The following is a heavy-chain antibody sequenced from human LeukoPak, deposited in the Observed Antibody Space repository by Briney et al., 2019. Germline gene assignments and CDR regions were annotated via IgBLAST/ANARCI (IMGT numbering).Heavy chain of an antibody. Sequence: SETLSLTCTVSGGSISSSSYYWGWIRQPPGKGLEWIGGIYYSGSTYYNPSLKSRVTISVDTSKNQFSLKLSSVTAAGTAVYYCARLRITMVRGLDAFDIWGQGTMVTVSS. CDR2: IYYSGST. D-gene: IGHD3-10*01. J-gene: IGHJ3*02. V-gene: IGHV4-39*01. CDR1: GGSISSSSYY. CDR3: ARLRITMVRGLDAFDI.